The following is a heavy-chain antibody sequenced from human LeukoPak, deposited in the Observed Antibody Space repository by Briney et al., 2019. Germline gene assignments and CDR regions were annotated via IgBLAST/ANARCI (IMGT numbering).Heavy chain of an antibody. V-gene: IGHV3-33*06. Sequence: GGSLRLSCAASGFTFSSYGMHWVRQAPGKGLEWVAVICYDGSSKYYADSVKGRFTISRDNSKNTLYLQMNSLRAEDTAVYYCAKGAYYESSSYQRSGYYFDYGGRGTLVTVSS. CDR3: AKGAYYESSSYQRSGYYFDY. CDR2: ICYDGSSK. D-gene: IGHD3-22*01. CDR1: GFTFSSYG. J-gene: IGHJ4*02.